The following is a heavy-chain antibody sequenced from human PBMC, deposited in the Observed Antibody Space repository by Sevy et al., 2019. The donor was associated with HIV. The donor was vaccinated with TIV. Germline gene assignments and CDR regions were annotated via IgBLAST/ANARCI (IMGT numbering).Heavy chain of an antibody. J-gene: IGHJ4*02. V-gene: IGHV3-49*03. CDR2: IRRNSHEPYGGTT. Sequence: GGCLRLSCTSSGFTFGDYAMSWFRQAPGKGLEWVAFIRRNSHEPYGGTTEYDAPVKGRFTISRDDSKSSAYLQINSLKTEDTAVYYCTRALATADTPEYYFDYWGQGILVTVSS. D-gene: IGHD5-12*01. CDR3: TRALATADTPEYYFDY. CDR1: GFTFGDYA.